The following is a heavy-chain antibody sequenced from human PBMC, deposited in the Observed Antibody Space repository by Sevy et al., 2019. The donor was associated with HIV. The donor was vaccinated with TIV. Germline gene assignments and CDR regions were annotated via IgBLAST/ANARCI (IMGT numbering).Heavy chain of an antibody. CDR2: INNDGSTT. CDR1: GFSFSNYW. V-gene: IGHV3-74*01. D-gene: IGHD3-22*01. J-gene: IGHJ6*02. CDR3: AGDYYDSKGMDV. Sequence: GGSLRLSCAASGFSFSNYWMHWVRQAPGKGLVWVSRINNDGSTTSYADSVKGRFTIFRDNAKNTLYLQMNSLRAEDTAVYYCAGDYYDSKGMDVWGQGTTVTVSS.